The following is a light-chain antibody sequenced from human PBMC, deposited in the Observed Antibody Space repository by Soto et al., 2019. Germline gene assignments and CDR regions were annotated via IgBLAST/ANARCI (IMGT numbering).Light chain of an antibody. Sequence: QSALTQPPSASGSPGQSVTISCTGTSSDVGGYNYVSWYQQHPGKAPKLMIYEVIKRPSGVPDRFSGSKSGNAASLTVSGLQAEDEAEYYCSSYAGNNNMVFGGGTKLTVL. CDR3: SSYAGNNNMV. V-gene: IGLV2-8*01. J-gene: IGLJ2*01. CDR2: EVI. CDR1: SSDVGGYNY.